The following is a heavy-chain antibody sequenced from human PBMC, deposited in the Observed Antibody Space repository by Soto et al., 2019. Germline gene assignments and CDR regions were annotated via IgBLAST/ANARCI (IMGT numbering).Heavy chain of an antibody. CDR3: ARGRADDFWSGYRSRSFDY. D-gene: IGHD3-3*01. Sequence: SETLSLTCTVSGGSISSYYWSWIRQPPGKGLEWIGYIYYSGSTNYNPSLKSRVTISVDTSKNQFSLKLSSVTAADTAVYYCARGRADDFWSGYRSRSFDYWGQGTLVTVSS. CDR2: IYYSGST. V-gene: IGHV4-59*01. J-gene: IGHJ4*02. CDR1: GGSISSYY.